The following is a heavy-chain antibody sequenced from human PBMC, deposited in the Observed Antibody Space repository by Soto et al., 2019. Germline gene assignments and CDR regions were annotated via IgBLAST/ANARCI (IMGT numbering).Heavy chain of an antibody. CDR2: ISGSGGVT. Sequence: EVQLLESGGGLVQPGGSLRLSCVASGFTFKNYDMRWVRQAPGKGLEWVSGISGSGGVTYYADSVKGRFTISRDNSKNTLDLQMNRLRANDTAGYYCAKDRQFRSYYESAGHYNNWGQGTLVTVSS. V-gene: IGHV3-23*01. D-gene: IGHD3-10*01. CDR1: GFTFKNYD. CDR3: AKDRQFRSYYESAGHYNN. J-gene: IGHJ4*02.